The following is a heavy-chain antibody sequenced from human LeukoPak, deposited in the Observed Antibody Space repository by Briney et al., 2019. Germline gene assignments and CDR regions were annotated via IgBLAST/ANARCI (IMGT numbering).Heavy chain of an antibody. CDR3: AKDRGLAVAGTTPLDY. D-gene: IGHD6-19*01. J-gene: IGHJ4*02. CDR2: ISSSGSTI. Sequence: GGSLRLSCAASGFTFSDYYMSWIRQAPGKGLEWVSYISSSGSTIYYADSVKGRFTISRDNAKNSLYLQMNSLRAEDTAVYYCAKDRGLAVAGTTPLDYWGQGILVTVSS. V-gene: IGHV3-11*01. CDR1: GFTFSDYY.